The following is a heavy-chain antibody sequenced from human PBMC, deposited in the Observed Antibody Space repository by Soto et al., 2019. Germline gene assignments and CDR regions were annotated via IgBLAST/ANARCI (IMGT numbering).Heavy chain of an antibody. CDR3: AKAMNPRYYYGMDV. CDR2: ISYDGSNK. CDR1: GFTFSSYG. V-gene: IGHV3-30*18. Sequence: QVQLVESGGGVVQPGRSLRLSCAASGFTFSSYGMHWVRQAPGKGLEWVAVISYDGSNKYYADSVKGRFTISRDNSKNTLYLQMNSRRAEETAVYYWAKAMNPRYYYGMDVWGQGTTVTVSS. J-gene: IGHJ6*02.